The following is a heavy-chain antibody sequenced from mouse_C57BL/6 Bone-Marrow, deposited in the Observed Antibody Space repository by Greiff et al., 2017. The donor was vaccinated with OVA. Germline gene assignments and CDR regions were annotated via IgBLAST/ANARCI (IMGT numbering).Heavy chain of an antibody. CDR2: INPNNGGT. CDR1: GYTFTDYY. CDR3: ASLPTDY. J-gene: IGHJ4*01. D-gene: IGHD1-2*01. V-gene: IGHV1-26*01. Sequence: EVQLQQSGPELVKPGASVKISCKASGYTFTDYYMNWVKQSHGKSLEWIGDINPNNGGTSYNQKFKGKATLTVDKSSSTAYMELRSLTSEDSAVYYCASLPTDYWGQGTSVTVSS.